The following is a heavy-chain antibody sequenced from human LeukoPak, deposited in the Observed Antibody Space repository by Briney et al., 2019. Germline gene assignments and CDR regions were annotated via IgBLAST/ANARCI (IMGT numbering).Heavy chain of an antibody. Sequence: ASVKVSCKASGGTFSSYAISWVRQATGQGLEWMGGIIPIFGTANYAQKFQGRVTITTDESTSTAYMELSSLRSEDTAVYYCARAGADPSYGWMYYFDYWGQGTLVTVSS. D-gene: IGHD5-18*01. CDR3: ARAGADPSYGWMYYFDY. J-gene: IGHJ4*02. CDR1: GGTFSSYA. V-gene: IGHV1-69*05. CDR2: IIPIFGTA.